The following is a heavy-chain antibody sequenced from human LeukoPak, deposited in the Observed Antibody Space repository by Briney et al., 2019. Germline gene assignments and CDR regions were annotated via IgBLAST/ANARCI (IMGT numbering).Heavy chain of an antibody. CDR3: AKGGSYRSQPYFDY. J-gene: IGHJ4*02. V-gene: IGHV3-23*01. CDR2: ISGSSSYT. D-gene: IGHD3-16*02. CDR1: GFTFSSYA. Sequence: GGSLRLSCAASGFTFSSYAMNWVRQAPGKGLEWVSSISGSSSYTYYADSVKGRFTISRDNSKNTVYLQMNSLRAEDTAVYYCAKGGSYRSQPYFDYWGQGTPVTVSS.